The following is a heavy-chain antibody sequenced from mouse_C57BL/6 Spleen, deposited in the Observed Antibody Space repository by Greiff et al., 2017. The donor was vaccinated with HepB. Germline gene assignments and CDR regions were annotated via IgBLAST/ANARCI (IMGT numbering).Heavy chain of an antibody. V-gene: IGHV1-52*01. Sequence: QVQLQQPGAELVRPGSSVKLSCKASGYSFTSYWMHWVKQRPIQGLEWIGNIDPSDSETHYNQKFKDKATLTVDKSSSTAYMQLSSLTSEDSAVYCWGRGGWLLPFAYWGQGTLVSVSA. CDR3: GRGGWLLPFAY. D-gene: IGHD2-3*01. J-gene: IGHJ3*01. CDR2: IDPSDSET. CDR1: GYSFTSYW.